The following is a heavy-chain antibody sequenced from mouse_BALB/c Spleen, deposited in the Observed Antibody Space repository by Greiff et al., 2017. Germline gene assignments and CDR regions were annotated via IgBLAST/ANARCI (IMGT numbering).Heavy chain of an antibody. D-gene: IGHD1-2*01. J-gene: IGHJ3*01. CDR3: AKPDDGHGLGAY. Sequence: VKLVESGPGLVAPSQSLSITCTVSGFSLTSYGVSWVRQPPGKGLEWLGVLWGDGSTNYHSALISRLSISKDNSKSQVFLKLNSLQTDATATYYGAKPDDGHGLGAYWGQGTLVTVSA. CDR2: LWGDGST. CDR1: GFSLTSYG. V-gene: IGHV2-3*01.